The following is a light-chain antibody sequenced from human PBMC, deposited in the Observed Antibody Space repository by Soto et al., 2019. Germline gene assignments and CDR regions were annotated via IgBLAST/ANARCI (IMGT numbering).Light chain of an antibody. Sequence: QSALTQPASVSGSPGQSITISCTGTSSDVGSYNLVSWYQHHPGKAPKLMIYEGSKRPSGVSNRFSGSKSGNTASLTISGLQAEDEADYYCSSYTRSSTLVFGGGTKLTVL. CDR1: SSDVGSYNL. V-gene: IGLV2-14*02. CDR3: SSYTRSSTLV. J-gene: IGLJ3*02. CDR2: EGS.